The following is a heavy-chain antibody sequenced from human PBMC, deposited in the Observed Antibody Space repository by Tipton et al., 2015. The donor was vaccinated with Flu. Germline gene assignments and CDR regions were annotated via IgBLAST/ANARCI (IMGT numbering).Heavy chain of an antibody. J-gene: IGHJ3*02. CDR3: AKPFERGFDI. Sequence: TLSLTCTVSGGTISTTIYYWVWIRQPPGKGLEWIGEIIHSGYTKYNPSLKSRVTMSIDTSKNQFSLYLNSVTAADTAMYYCAKPFERGFDIWGQGTMVTVSS. CDR1: GGTISTTIYY. CDR2: IIHSGYT. D-gene: IGHD3-10*01. V-gene: IGHV4-39*07.